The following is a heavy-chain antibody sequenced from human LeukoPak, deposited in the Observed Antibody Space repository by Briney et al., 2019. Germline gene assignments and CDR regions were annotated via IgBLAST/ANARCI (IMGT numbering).Heavy chain of an antibody. D-gene: IGHD6-13*01. Sequence: GGSLRLSCAASGFTFSSYGMHWVRQAPGKGLEWVVVIWYDGSNKYYADSVKGRFTISRDNSKNTLYLQMNSLRAEDTVVYYCARDISTIYGMDVWGQGTTVTVSS. CDR2: IWYDGSNK. J-gene: IGHJ6*02. CDR1: GFTFSSYG. CDR3: ARDISTIYGMDV. V-gene: IGHV3-33*01.